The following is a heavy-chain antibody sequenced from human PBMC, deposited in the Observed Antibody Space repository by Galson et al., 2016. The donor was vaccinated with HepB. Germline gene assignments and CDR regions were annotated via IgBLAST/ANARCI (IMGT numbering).Heavy chain of an antibody. J-gene: IGHJ3*01. CDR2: IFHSGGT. Sequence: SETLSLTCSVSGGSISSRNWWSWVRQSPGKGLEWIGEIFHSGGTNYNPSLKDRVTLSIDESRSQFSLELTSMTAADTALYFCARDCSGGSCPTGGYDVFDFWGQGTTVLVSS. D-gene: IGHD2-15*01. V-gene: IGHV4-4*02. CDR3: ARDCSGGSCPTGGYDVFDF. CDR1: GGSISSRNW.